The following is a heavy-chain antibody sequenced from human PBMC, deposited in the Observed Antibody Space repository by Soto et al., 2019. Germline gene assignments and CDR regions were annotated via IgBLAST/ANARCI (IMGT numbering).Heavy chain of an antibody. J-gene: IGHJ3*02. CDR1: GYAFTSYG. Sequence: ASVKVSCKASGYAFTSYGISWVRQAPGQGLEWMGWISAYNGNTNYAQKLQGRVTMTTDTSTSTAYMELRSLRSDDTAVYYCARGQFLVDCSGRSCLDAFDIWGQGTMVTVSS. D-gene: IGHD2-15*01. CDR2: ISAYNGNT. CDR3: ARGQFLVDCSGRSCLDAFDI. V-gene: IGHV1-18*01.